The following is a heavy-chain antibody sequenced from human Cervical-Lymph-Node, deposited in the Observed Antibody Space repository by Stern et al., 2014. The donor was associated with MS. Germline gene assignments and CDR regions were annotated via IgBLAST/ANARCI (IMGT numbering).Heavy chain of an antibody. J-gene: IGHJ6*02. CDR3: ARERNDLYYGMDV. CDR2: ISHDESNK. D-gene: IGHD1-1*01. V-gene: IGHV3-30*15. Sequence: VQLVESGGGVVQPGRSLRLSCAASGFTFSRYAMHWVRQAPGKGLEWVAVISHDESNKYYADSVKGRFTISRDNSKNTVYLQMSSLRAEDTALYYCARERNDLYYGMDVWGQGTTVTVSS. CDR1: GFTFSRYA.